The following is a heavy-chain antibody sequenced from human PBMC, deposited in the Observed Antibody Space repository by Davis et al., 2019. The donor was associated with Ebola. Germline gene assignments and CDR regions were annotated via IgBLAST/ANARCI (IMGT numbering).Heavy chain of an antibody. D-gene: IGHD3-22*01. V-gene: IGHV1-3*01. Sequence: ASVRVSCKASGYTFTSYAMHWVRQAPGQRLEWMGWINAGNGNTKYSQKFQGRVTITRDTSASTAYMELSSLRSEDTAVYYCARAITMIVVVPPDYWGQGTLVTVSS. CDR3: ARAITMIVVVPPDY. CDR1: GYTFTSYA. CDR2: INAGNGNT. J-gene: IGHJ4*02.